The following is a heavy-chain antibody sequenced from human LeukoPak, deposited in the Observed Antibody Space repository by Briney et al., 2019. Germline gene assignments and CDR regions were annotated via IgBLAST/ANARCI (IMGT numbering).Heavy chain of an antibody. CDR2: IYTSGST. V-gene: IGHV4-4*09. Sequence: PSETLSLTCTVSGGSISSYYWSWIRQPPGKGLEWIGYIYTSGSTNYNPSLKSRVTISVYTSKNQFSLKLSSVTAADTAVYYCARGVGYCSSTSCYSSYYYYYYMDVWGKGTTVTVSS. CDR1: GGSISSYY. D-gene: IGHD2-2*01. J-gene: IGHJ6*03. CDR3: ARGVGYCSSTSCYSSYYYYYYMDV.